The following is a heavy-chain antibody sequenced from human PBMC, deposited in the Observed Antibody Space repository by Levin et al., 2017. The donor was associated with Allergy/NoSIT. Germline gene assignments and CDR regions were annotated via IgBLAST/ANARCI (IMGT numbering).Heavy chain of an antibody. V-gene: IGHV3-23*01. CDR3: ARTPLYSSPRLYFDS. CDR2: ISGSGANP. D-gene: IGHD4-11*01. J-gene: IGHJ4*02. CDR1: GFNINSKV. Sequence: GESLKISCAVSGFNINSKVMNWVRQAPGKGLEWVSSISGSGANPVYADSIKGRFIISRDDSTNTLFLQINTLRVEDTAIYYCARTPLYSSPRLYFDSWGQGTLLTVSS.